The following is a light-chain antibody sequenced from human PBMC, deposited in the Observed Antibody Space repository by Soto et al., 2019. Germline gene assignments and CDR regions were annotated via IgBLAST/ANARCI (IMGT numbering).Light chain of an antibody. J-gene: IGLJ2*01. V-gene: IGLV2-14*03. CDR3: TSWTTSTTMI. CDR2: DVN. CDR1: RSDIGAYNF. Sequence: QSALTQPASVSGSPGQSITISCTGTRSDIGAYNFVSWYQQHPGEVPKLILYDVNVRPSGVSNRFSGSKSGNTASLTISGLQAEDEADYYCTSWTTSTTMIFGGGTEVTV.